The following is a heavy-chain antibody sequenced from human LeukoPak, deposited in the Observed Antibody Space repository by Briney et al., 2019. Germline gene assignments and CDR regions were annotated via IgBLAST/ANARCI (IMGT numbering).Heavy chain of an antibody. J-gene: IGHJ3*02. CDR2: IYYSGST. CDR1: GGSISSGDYY. Sequence: SETLPLTCTVSGGSISSGDYYWSWIRQPPGKGLEWIGYIYYSGSTYYNPSLKSRVTISVDTSKNQFSLKLSSVTAADTAVYYCAGGDSSDAFDIWGQGTMVTVSS. D-gene: IGHD3-22*01. CDR3: AGGDSSDAFDI. V-gene: IGHV4-30-4*01.